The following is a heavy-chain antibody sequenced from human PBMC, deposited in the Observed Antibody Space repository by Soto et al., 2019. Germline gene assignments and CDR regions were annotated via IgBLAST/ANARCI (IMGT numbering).Heavy chain of an antibody. D-gene: IGHD6-19*01. Sequence: EVQLVESGGGLVQPGRSLRLSCAASGFTFDDYAMHWVRQAPGKGLEWVSGISWNSGSIGYADSVEGRFTISRDNAKNSLYLQMNSLRAEDTALYYCAKGLPSYSSGWLFDPWGQGTLVTVSS. CDR2: ISWNSGSI. J-gene: IGHJ5*02. CDR1: GFTFDDYA. CDR3: AKGLPSYSSGWLFDP. V-gene: IGHV3-9*01.